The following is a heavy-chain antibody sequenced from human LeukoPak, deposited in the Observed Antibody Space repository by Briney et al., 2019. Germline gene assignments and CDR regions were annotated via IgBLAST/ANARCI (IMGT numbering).Heavy chain of an antibody. CDR3: ARSAHSGFDI. J-gene: IGHJ3*02. V-gene: IGHV4-4*07. Sequence: SETLSLTCIMSGASINTYHWSWIRQSAGKGLEWIGRFYATEGTHYNPSLSSRATLSIDTSKNHFSLKLSSVTAADTAVYNCARSAHSGFDIWGQGTMVTVSS. CDR2: FYATEGT. D-gene: IGHD5-12*01. CDR1: GASINTYH.